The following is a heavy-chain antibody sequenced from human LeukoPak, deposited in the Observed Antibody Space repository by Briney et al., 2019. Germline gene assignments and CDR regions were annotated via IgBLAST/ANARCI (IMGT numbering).Heavy chain of an antibody. V-gene: IGHV3-73*01. CDR2: IRSKANSYAT. J-gene: IGHJ4*02. D-gene: IGHD2-21*02. CDR1: GFTFSGSA. CDR3: ARDAGYCGGDCYYDY. Sequence: QSGGALRLSCAASGFTFSGSAMHCVRQASGKGLEWVGRIRSKANSYATAYAASVKGRFTISRDNTKNSLYLQMNSLRAEDTAVYYCARDAGYCGGDCYYDYWGQGTLVTVSS.